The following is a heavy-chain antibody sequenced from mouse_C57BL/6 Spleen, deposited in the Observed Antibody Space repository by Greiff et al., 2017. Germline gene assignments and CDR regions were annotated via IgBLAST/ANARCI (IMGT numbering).Heavy chain of an antibody. Sequence: EVQLQESGPGLAKPSQTLSLTCSVTGYSITRDYWNWIRKFPGNKLEYMGYISYSGSTYYNPSLKSRISITRDTSKNQYYLQLNSVTTEDTATYYCALGYDYDGYYFDYWGQGTTLTVSS. CDR2: ISYSGST. D-gene: IGHD2-4*01. J-gene: IGHJ2*01. CDR1: GYSITRDY. CDR3: ALGYDYDGYYFDY. V-gene: IGHV3-8*01.